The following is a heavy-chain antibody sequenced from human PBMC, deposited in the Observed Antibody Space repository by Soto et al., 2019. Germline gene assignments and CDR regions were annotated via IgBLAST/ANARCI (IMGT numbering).Heavy chain of an antibody. J-gene: IGHJ6*02. CDR1: GFTFSSYW. Sequence: GGSLRLSCAASGFTFSSYWMHWVRQAPGKGLVWVSRINSDGSSTSYADSVKGRFTISRDNAKNTLYLQMNSLRAEDTAVYYCAREIAAAGNYYGMDVWGQGTTVTVSS. CDR3: AREIAAAGNYYGMDV. CDR2: INSDGSST. D-gene: IGHD6-13*01. V-gene: IGHV3-74*01.